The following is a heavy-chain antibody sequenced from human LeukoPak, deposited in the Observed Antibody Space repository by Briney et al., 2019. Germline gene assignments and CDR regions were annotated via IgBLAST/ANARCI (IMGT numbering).Heavy chain of an antibody. J-gene: IGHJ4*02. D-gene: IGHD5/OR15-5a*01. V-gene: IGHV4-34*01. CDR1: GVSFSGYY. CDR3: ARSLGPW. CDR2: INHSGST. Sequence: SETLSLTCAVYGVSFSGYYWSWIRQPPGKGLEWIGEINHSGSTNYNSSLKSRVTISVDTSKNQFSLKLSSVTAADTAVYYCARSLGPWWGQGTLVTVSS.